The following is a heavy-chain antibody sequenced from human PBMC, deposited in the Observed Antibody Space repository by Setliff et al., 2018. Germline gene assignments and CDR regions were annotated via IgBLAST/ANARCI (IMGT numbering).Heavy chain of an antibody. J-gene: IGHJ6*04. CDR2: IYYSGST. CDR1: GGSISSGGYY. D-gene: IGHD3-22*01. CDR3: AREVGYYDSSGYPDV. Sequence: SETLSLTCTVSGGSISSGGYYWSWIRQPPGKGLEWSGYIYYSGSTYYNPSLKSRVTISVDTSKNQFSLKLSSVTAADTAVYYCAREVGYYDSSGYPDVWGKGTTVTVSS. V-gene: IGHV4-31*03.